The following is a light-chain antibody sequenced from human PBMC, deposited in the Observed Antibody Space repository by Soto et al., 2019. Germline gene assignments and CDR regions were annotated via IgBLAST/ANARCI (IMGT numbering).Light chain of an antibody. CDR2: GAS. J-gene: IGKJ4*01. CDR3: QQLYSCPHT. V-gene: IGKV1-9*01. CDR1: QVFSNF. Sequence: IQLPLYPSFLSASIGDRVTITCRASQVFSNFLAWYQQKPGRAPKLLMYGASTLQSGVPSRFSGSGSGTEFTLTISSLQPEDFATYYCQQLYSCPHTFGGGTKVDI.